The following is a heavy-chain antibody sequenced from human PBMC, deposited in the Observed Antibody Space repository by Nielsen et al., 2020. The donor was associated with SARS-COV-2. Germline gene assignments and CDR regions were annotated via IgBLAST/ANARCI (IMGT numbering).Heavy chain of an antibody. J-gene: IGHJ5*02. CDR1: GYTFTSND. V-gene: IGHV1-18*04. D-gene: IGHD3-16*02. CDR3: VIVTAALAFDP. CDR2: IQVVSGNT. Sequence: ASVKVSCKASGYTFTSNDITWVRQAPGQSLEWMGWIQVVSGNTKYSPKFQGRVTFTTDTSAATAFMELTSLKSEDTAVYFCVIVTAALAFDPWGQGSLVTVSS.